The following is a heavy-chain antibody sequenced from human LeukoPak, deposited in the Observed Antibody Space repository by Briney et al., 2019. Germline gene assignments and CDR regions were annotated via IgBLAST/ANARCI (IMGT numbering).Heavy chain of an antibody. J-gene: IGHJ4*02. D-gene: IGHD1-14*01. Sequence: PSETLSLTCTVSGGSISSSSYYWGWIRQPPGKGLEWIGSIYYSGSTYYNPSLKSRVTISVDTSKNQFSLKLSSVTAADTAVYYCARNTPFTTGFDYWGQGTLVTVSS. CDR3: ARNTPFTTGFDY. CDR1: GGSISSSSYY. CDR2: IYYSGST. V-gene: IGHV4-39*07.